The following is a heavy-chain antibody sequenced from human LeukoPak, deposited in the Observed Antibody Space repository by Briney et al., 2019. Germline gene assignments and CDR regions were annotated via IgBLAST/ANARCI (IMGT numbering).Heavy chain of an antibody. CDR3: AREGSGYSSEFDS. D-gene: IGHD3-3*01. CDR1: GGSINTRNW. CDR2: IYPSGTT. V-gene: IGHV4-4*02. Sequence: PSETLSLTCAVFGGSINTRNWWSWIRQPPGKGLEWIGEIYPSGTTNYNPSLKSRVSISIDKSNNQFSLNLSSVTAADTALYYCAREGSGYSSEFDSWGQGTLVTVSS. J-gene: IGHJ4*02.